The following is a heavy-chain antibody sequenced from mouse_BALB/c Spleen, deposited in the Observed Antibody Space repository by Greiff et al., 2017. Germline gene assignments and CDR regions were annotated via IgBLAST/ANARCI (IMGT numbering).Heavy chain of an antibody. CDR1: GYTFTDYN. CDR3: ARQRYYGSSAMDY. Sequence: VHVKQSGPELVKPGASVKISCKASGYTFTDYNMHWVKQSHGKSLEWIGYIYPYNGGTGYNQKFKSKATLTVDNSSSTAYMELRSLTSEDSAVYYCARQRYYGSSAMDYWGQGTSVTVSS. V-gene: IGHV1S29*02. D-gene: IGHD1-1*01. CDR2: IYPYNGGT. J-gene: IGHJ4*01.